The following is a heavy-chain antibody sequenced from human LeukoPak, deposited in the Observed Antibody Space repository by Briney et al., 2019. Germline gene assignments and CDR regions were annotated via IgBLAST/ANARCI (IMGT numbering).Heavy chain of an antibody. J-gene: IGHJ4*02. V-gene: IGHV3-23*01. CDR1: GFTFSDYY. Sequence: GGSLRLSCAASGFTFSDYYMSWIRQAPGKGLEWVSAISGSGGSTYYADSVKVRFTISRDNSKNTLYLQMNSLRAEDTAVYYCAKVMGVFGVPKGAYYFDYWGQGTLVTVSS. D-gene: IGHD3-3*01. CDR3: AKVMGVFGVPKGAYYFDY. CDR2: ISGSGGST.